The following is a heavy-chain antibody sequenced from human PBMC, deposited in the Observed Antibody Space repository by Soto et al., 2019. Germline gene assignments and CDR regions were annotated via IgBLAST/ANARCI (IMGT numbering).Heavy chain of an antibody. Sequence: QVQLQESGPGLVKPSQTLSLTCTVSGGSMNSGGYCWNWIRQHPGEGLEWIGCISYGGTTSYNPSLTSGLTISVDTSKNQFSLLLNSVTAADTAVYYCSRGILVWGQGTLITVSS. J-gene: IGHJ4*02. CDR3: SRGILV. CDR1: GGSMNSGGYC. D-gene: IGHD2-15*01. CDR2: ISYGGTT. V-gene: IGHV4-31*03.